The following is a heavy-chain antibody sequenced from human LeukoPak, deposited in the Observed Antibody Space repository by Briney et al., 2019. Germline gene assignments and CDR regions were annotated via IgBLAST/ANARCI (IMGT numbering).Heavy chain of an antibody. CDR1: GYSISSGYY. V-gene: IGHV4-38-2*02. CDR3: ARDRAGAFDI. D-gene: IGHD3-10*01. J-gene: IGHJ3*02. Sequence: SETLSLTCTVSGYSISSGYYWGWIRQPPGKGLEWIGSIYHSGSTYYNPSLKSRVTISVDTSKNQFSLKLSSVTATDTAVYYCARDRAGAFDIWGQETRVSVS. CDR2: IYHSGST.